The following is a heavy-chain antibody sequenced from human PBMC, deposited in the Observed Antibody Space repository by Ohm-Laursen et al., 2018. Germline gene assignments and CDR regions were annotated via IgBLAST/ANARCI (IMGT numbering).Heavy chain of an antibody. CDR2: INPNSGGT. CDR1: GYTFTSYD. D-gene: IGHD4-17*01. V-gene: IGHV1-2*02. CDR3: ASLSYGDGGGDY. J-gene: IGHJ4*02. Sequence: VASVKVSCKASGYTFTSYDINWVRQATGQGLEWMGWINPNSGGTNYAQKFQGRVTMTRDTSISTAYMELSRLRSDDTAVYYCASLSYGDGGGDYWGQGTLVTVSS.